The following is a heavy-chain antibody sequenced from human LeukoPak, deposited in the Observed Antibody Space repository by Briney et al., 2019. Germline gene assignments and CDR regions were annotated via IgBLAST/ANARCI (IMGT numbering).Heavy chain of an antibody. CDR3: ARVVSRITGTTEYFDY. V-gene: IGHV1-46*01. D-gene: IGHD1-7*01. CDR2: INPSGGST. Sequence: VASVKVSCKASGYTFTSYYMHWVRQAPGQGLEWMGIINPSGGSTSYAQKFQGRVTMTRDTSTSTVYMELSSLRSEDTAVYYCARVVSRITGTTEYFDYWGQGTLVTVSS. J-gene: IGHJ4*02. CDR1: GYTFTSYY.